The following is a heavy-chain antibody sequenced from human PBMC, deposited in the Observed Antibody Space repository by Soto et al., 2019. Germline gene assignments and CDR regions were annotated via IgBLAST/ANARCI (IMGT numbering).Heavy chain of an antibody. CDR3: ARYIIAAAVDWFDP. D-gene: IGHD6-13*01. CDR1: GFTFSSYW. Sequence: GGSLRLSCAASGFTFSSYWMSWVRQAPGKGLEWVANIKQDGSEKYYVDSVKGRFTISRDNAKNSLYLQMNSLRAEDTAVYYCARYIIAAAVDWFDPRGQGTLVTVS. J-gene: IGHJ5*02. CDR2: IKQDGSEK. V-gene: IGHV3-7*01.